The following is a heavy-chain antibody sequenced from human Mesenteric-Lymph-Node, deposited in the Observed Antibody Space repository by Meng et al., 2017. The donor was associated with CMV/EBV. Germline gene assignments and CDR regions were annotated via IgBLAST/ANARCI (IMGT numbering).Heavy chain of an antibody. Sequence: SVKVSCKASGGTFSSYAISWVRQAPGQGLEWMGGIIPIFGTANYAQKFQGRVTITTDESTSTAYMELSSLRSDDTAVYYCARVYSYCSSTNCHDSWGQGTLVTVSS. J-gene: IGHJ5*02. D-gene: IGHD2-2*01. CDR1: GGTFSSYA. V-gene: IGHV1-69*05. CDR3: ARVYSYCSSTNCHDS. CDR2: IIPIFGTA.